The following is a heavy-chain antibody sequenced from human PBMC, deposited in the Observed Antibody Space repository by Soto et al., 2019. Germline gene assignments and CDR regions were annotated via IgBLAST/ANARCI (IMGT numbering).Heavy chain of an antibody. CDR1: GFGFGSFG. D-gene: IGHD2-15*01. V-gene: IGHV3-30*03. J-gene: IGHJ4*02. CDR3: ARGNLSFDFDS. CDR2: ISRDGLNT. Sequence: VESGGDVVQPGTSLRLSCAASGFGFGSFGVHWVRQAPGQGLEWLAFISRDGLNTFYADSVRGRFTLSRDYSKSTMYLQMSALRDEDTALYYCARGNLSFDFDSWGPGTLVTVSS.